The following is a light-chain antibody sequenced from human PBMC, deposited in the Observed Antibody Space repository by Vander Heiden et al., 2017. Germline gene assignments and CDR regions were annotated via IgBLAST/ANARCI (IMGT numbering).Light chain of an antibody. Sequence: QSALTQPRSVSGSAGQSVTISCTGTSSGVGGSNYVSWYQQHPGKAPKLIIYDVTRRPSGVPGRFSGSKSGNTASLTISGLQAEDEADYHCCSYAGSYSFVFATGTKVTVL. CDR2: DVT. V-gene: IGLV2-11*01. CDR3: CSYAGSYSFV. CDR1: SSGVGGSNY. J-gene: IGLJ1*01.